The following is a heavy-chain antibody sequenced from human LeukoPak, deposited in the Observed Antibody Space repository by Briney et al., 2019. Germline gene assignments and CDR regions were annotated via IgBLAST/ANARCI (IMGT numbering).Heavy chain of an antibody. CDR1: GFIFSNYA. D-gene: IGHD2-2*01. V-gene: IGHV3-23*01. CDR3: AKEGYCSSTSCLDLDY. J-gene: IGHJ4*02. Sequence: PGGSLRLSCTASGFIFSNYAMSWVRQAPGKGLEWVSAISGSGGSTYYADSVKGRFTISRDNSKNTLYLQMNSLRAEDTAVYYCAKEGYCSSTSCLDLDYWGQGTLVTVSS. CDR2: ISGSGGST.